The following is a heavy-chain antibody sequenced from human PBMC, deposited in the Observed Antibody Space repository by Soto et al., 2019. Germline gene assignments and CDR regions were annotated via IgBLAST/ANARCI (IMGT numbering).Heavy chain of an antibody. D-gene: IGHD3-22*01. CDR3: ARGGGRRYYDSSGYKDYYYGMDV. V-gene: IGHV1-46*04. CDR1: GYTFTSYY. CDR2: INPSGGST. Sequence: QVQLVQSGAEVKKPGASVKVSCKASGYTFTSYYMHWVRQAPGQGLEWMGIINPSGGSTSYAQKMQGRVTMTRDTSTSTVYMELSSLRSEDTAVYYCARGGGRRYYDSSGYKDYYYGMDVWGQGTTVTVSS. J-gene: IGHJ6*02.